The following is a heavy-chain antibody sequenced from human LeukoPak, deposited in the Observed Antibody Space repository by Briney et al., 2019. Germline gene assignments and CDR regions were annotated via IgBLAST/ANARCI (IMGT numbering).Heavy chain of an antibody. J-gene: IGHJ4*02. CDR1: GFTFSDYY. D-gene: IGHD3-3*01. Sequence: NPGGSLRLSCAASGFTFSDYYMSWFRQAPGKGLEWVSYISSSGSTIYYADSVKGRFTISRDNAKNSLYLQMNSLRAEDTALYYCARSYFWSGYYPPDYWGQGTLVTVSS. CDR3: ARSYFWSGYYPPDY. CDR2: ISSSGSTI. V-gene: IGHV3-11*04.